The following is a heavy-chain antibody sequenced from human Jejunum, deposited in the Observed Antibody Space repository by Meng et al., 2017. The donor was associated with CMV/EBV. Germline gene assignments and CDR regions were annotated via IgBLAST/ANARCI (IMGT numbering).Heavy chain of an antibody. Sequence: LSCAASGFIFRSYWMKWVRQAPGKGLEWVANIKQDGSEAYYVDSVKGRFTISRDNAKNSLYLQMNSLRDEDTAVYYCSGVSGMAYWGQGTRVTVSS. J-gene: IGHJ4*02. CDR2: IKQDGSEA. CDR3: SGVSGMAY. D-gene: IGHD3-10*01. CDR1: GFIFRSYW. V-gene: IGHV3-7*01.